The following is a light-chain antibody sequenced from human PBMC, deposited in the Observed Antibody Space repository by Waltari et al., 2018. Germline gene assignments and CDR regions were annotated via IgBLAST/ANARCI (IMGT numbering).Light chain of an antibody. CDR2: RAS. J-gene: IGKJ4*01. V-gene: IGKV1-5*03. CDR1: QSVSNW. Sequence: DIQLTQSPSTLPASVGDRVTITCRASQSVSNWLAWYQPKPGKAPKLRIYRASILERGVPSRFSGSGSGTEFTLTISSLQPEDFATYFCQHYNSYPLTFGGGTKVDI. CDR3: QHYNSYPLT.